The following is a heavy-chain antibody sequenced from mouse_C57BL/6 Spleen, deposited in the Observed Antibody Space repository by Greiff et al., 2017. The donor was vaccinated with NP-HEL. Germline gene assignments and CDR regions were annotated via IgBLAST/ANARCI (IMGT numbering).Heavy chain of an antibody. D-gene: IGHD4-1*02. CDR2: IYPGSGST. CDR1: GYTFTSYW. CDR3: ARSTEYYYAMDY. V-gene: IGHV1-55*01. J-gene: IGHJ4*01. Sequence: QVHVKQSGAELVKPGASVKMSCKASGYTFTSYWITWVKQRPGQGLEWIGDIYPGSGSTNYNEKFKSKATLTVDTSSSTAYMQLSSLTSEDSAVYYCARSTEYYYAMDYWGQGTSVTVSS.